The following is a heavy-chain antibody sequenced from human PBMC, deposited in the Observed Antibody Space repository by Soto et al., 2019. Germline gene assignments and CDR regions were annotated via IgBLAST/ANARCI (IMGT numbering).Heavy chain of an antibody. CDR2: IYYSGST. Sequence: PSETLSLTCTVSGGSISSSSYYWGWIRQPPGKGLEWIGSIYYSGSTYYNPSLKSRVTISVDTSKNQFSLKLSSVTAADTAVYYCARHWLRGSGFDYWGQGTLVTVSS. V-gene: IGHV4-39*01. D-gene: IGHD3-10*01. CDR1: GGSISSSSYY. CDR3: ARHWLRGSGFDY. J-gene: IGHJ4*02.